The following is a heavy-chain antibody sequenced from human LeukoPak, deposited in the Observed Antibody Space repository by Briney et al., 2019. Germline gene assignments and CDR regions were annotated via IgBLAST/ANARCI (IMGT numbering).Heavy chain of an antibody. Sequence: PGGSLRLSCAASGFTVSSNYMSWVRQAPGEGLEWVSVIYSGGSTYYADSVEGRFTISRDNSKNTLYLQMNSLRAEDTAVYYCARNIAAAGTEPPYWFDPWGQGTLVTVSS. V-gene: IGHV3-53*01. CDR3: ARNIAAAGTEPPYWFDP. CDR2: IYSGGST. J-gene: IGHJ5*02. D-gene: IGHD6-13*01. CDR1: GFTVSSNY.